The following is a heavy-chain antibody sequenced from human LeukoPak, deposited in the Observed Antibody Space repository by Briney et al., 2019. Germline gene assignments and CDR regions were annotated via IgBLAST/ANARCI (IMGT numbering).Heavy chain of an antibody. Sequence: GGSLRLSCAASGFTFSSYCMSWVRQAPGKGLEWVANINQDGGDKYYLDSVKGRFTISRDNAKSSLYLQMNSLTADDAAVYYCARDRALYDSRRGYYYTEDDYWGQGTLVIVSS. CDR2: INQDGGDK. CDR3: ARDRALYDSRRGYYYTEDDY. CDR1: GFTFSSYC. V-gene: IGHV3-7*01. J-gene: IGHJ4*02. D-gene: IGHD3-22*01.